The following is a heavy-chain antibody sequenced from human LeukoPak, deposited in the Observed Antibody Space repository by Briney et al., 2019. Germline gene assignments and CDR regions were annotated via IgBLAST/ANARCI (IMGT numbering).Heavy chain of an antibody. V-gene: IGHV1-18*01. CDR3: ARGGSSGWRTPNDDY. Sequence: ASVKVSCKASGYTFTSYGISWVRQAPGQGLEWMGWISAHNGNTNYAQKLQGRVTMTTDTSMSTAYMELRSLRSDDTAVYYCARGGSSGWRTPNDDYWGQGTLVTVSS. D-gene: IGHD6-19*01. CDR2: ISAHNGNT. J-gene: IGHJ4*02. CDR1: GYTFTSYG.